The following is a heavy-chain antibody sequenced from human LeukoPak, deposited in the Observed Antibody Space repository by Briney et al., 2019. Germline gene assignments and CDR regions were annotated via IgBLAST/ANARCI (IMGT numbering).Heavy chain of an antibody. CDR1: GCIFATYW. V-gene: IGHV5-51*01. J-gene: IGHJ6*02. CDR3: ARSLPGTMLRGYGMDV. D-gene: IGHD3-10*01. Sequence: GASLQICCQGAGCIFATYWIGGGRPLPGKGLELMGIIYPGDSDTRYSPSFQGQITISADKSTSPAYLQWSSLKVSDTATYYCARSLPGTMLRGYGMDVWGQGTTVIVSS. CDR2: IYPGDSDT.